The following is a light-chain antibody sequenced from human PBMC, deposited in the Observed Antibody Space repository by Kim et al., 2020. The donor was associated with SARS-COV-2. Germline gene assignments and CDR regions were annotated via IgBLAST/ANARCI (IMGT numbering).Light chain of an antibody. CDR3: QQSYNTPRT. J-gene: IGKJ1*01. CDR2: DAS. V-gene: IGKV1-39*01. CDR1: QNIDTN. Sequence: ASVGDRVTITCRASQNIDTNLNWYQHQPGKAPKLLIYDASTLQSGVPSRFSGRGSGTDFTLTVSSLQPEDFATYSCQQSYNTPRTFGQGTKVDIK.